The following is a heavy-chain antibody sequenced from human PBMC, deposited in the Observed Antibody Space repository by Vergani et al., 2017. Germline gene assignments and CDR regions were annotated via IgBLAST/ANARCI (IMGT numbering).Heavy chain of an antibody. J-gene: IGHJ4*02. D-gene: IGHD1-14*01. CDR3: ARMPEHDYRYFDY. Sequence: VQLRESGPELVKPSQTLSLTCTVSGASMSIGGNYWSWVRQHPEKGLEWIGYISYGGTREYNPSLARRMTLSVDTYNNQFSLRLTSVTAEDTAIYFCARMPEHDYRYFDYWGQGTLVTVS. CDR2: ISYGGTR. CDR1: GASMSIGGNY. V-gene: IGHV4-31*03.